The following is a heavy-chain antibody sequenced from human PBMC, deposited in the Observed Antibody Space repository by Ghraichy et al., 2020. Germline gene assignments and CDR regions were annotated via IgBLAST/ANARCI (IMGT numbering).Heavy chain of an antibody. V-gene: IGHV4-34*01. CDR2: INHSGST. D-gene: IGHD5-18*01. CDR3: ARGGGVDTESWFDP. J-gene: IGHJ5*02. Sequence: SETLSLTCAVYGGSFSGYYWSWIRQPPGKGLEWIGEINHSGSTNYNPSLKSRVTISVDTSKNQFSLKLSSVTAADTAVYYCARGGGVDTESWFDPWGQGTLVTVSS. CDR1: GGSFSGYY.